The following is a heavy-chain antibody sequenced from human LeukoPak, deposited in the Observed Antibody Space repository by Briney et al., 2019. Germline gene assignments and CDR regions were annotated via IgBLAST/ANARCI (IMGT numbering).Heavy chain of an antibody. J-gene: IGHJ6*02. V-gene: IGHV7-4-1*02. CDR1: GYTFTSYA. Sequence: ASVKVSCKASGYTFTSYAMNWVRQAPGQGLEWMGWINTNTGNPTYAQGFTGRFVFSLDTSVSTAYLQISSLKAEDTAVYYCARGSFFGSSWTSYYYYGMDVWGQGTTVTVSS. CDR3: ARGSFFGSSWTSYYYYGMDV. D-gene: IGHD6-13*01. CDR2: INTNTGNP.